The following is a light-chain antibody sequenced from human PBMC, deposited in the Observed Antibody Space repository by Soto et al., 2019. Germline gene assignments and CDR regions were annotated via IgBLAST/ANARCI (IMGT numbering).Light chain of an antibody. V-gene: IGKV3-20*01. CDR3: QQYSNWPPIT. CDR1: QSVGSNY. J-gene: IGKJ5*01. Sequence: EIVLTQSPGTLSLSPGERATLSCRASQSVGSNYLAWYQQKPGQAPRLLIYGASSRATGIPDRFSGSGSGTHFTLTISSLQSEDFAVYYCQQYSNWPPITFGQGTRLEIK. CDR2: GAS.